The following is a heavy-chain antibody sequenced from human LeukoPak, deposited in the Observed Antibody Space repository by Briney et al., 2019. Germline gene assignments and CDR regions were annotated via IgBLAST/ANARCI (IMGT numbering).Heavy chain of an antibody. CDR1: GGSISSGGYY. CDR2: IYYSGST. V-gene: IGHV4-31*03. Sequence: SQTLSLTCTVSGGSISSGGYYWSWIRQHPGKGLEWIGYIYYSGSTYYNPSLKSRVTISVDTSKNQFSLRLSSVTAADTAVYYCARIKQWLVPGAFDIWGQGTMVTVSS. D-gene: IGHD6-19*01. J-gene: IGHJ3*02. CDR3: ARIKQWLVPGAFDI.